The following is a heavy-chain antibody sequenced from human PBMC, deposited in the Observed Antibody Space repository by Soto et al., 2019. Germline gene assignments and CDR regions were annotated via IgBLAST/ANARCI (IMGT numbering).Heavy chain of an antibody. CDR3: ASDKVGAIDY. CDR2: MNPNSGNT. J-gene: IGHJ4*02. D-gene: IGHD1-26*01. Sequence: QVQLVQSGAEVKKPGASVKVSCKASGYTFTSYDINWVRQATGQGLEWMGWMNPNSGNTGYAQKFQGRVTMTRNTSIGTADMGLSSRRSEDTVVYYCASDKVGAIDYWGQGTLVTVSS. CDR1: GYTFTSYD. V-gene: IGHV1-8*01.